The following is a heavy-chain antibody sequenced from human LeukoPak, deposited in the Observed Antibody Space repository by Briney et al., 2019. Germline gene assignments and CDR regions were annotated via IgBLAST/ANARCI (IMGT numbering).Heavy chain of an antibody. CDR3: ARVGDFWSGYPFDY. CDR1: GFTFSSYW. D-gene: IGHD3-3*01. V-gene: IGHV3-7*01. J-gene: IGHJ4*02. Sequence: GGSLRLSCAASGFTFSSYWMSWVRQAPGKGLEWVANIKQDGSEKYYVDSVKGRFTISRDNAKNSLYLQMNSLRAEDTAVYYCARVGDFWSGYPFDYWGQETLVTVSS. CDR2: IKQDGSEK.